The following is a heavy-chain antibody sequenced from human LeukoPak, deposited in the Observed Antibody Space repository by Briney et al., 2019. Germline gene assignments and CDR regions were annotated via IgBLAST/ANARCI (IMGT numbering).Heavy chain of an antibody. Sequence: PGGSPRLSCAASGFTFSSYAMHWVRQAPGKGLEWVAVISYDGSNKYYADSVKGRFTISRDNSKNTLYLQMNSLRAEDTAVYYCARRREYFDYWGQGTLVTVSS. V-gene: IGHV3-30*04. D-gene: IGHD3-10*01. CDR1: GFTFSSYA. CDR3: ARRREYFDY. J-gene: IGHJ4*02. CDR2: ISYDGSNK.